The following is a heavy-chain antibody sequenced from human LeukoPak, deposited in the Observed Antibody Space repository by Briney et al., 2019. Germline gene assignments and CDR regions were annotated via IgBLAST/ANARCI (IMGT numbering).Heavy chain of an antibody. CDR1: GFTFSSYW. D-gene: IGHD3-9*01. CDR3: ASYDILTGWEVYFDY. Sequence: GGSLRLSCAASGFTFSSYWMHWVRQAPGKGLVWVSRINIDGSSTSYADSVKGRFTISRDNAKNTLYLQMNSLRAEDTAVYYCASYDILTGWEVYFDYWGQGTLVTVSS. V-gene: IGHV3-74*01. CDR2: INIDGSST. J-gene: IGHJ4*02.